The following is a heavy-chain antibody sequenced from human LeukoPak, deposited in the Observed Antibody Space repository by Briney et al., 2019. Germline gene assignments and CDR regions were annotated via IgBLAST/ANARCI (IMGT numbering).Heavy chain of an antibody. J-gene: IGHJ4*02. CDR3: ARDRPARSDY. CDR2: INEDGSDE. Sequence: GGSLRLSCAGPGFIFSDYWMSWVRQAPGKGLEWVANINEDGSDEYYADSVKGRFTISRDNAKNSLYLQMNSLRAEDTAVYYCARDRPARSDYWGQGTLVTVSS. V-gene: IGHV3-7*03. CDR1: GFIFSDYW.